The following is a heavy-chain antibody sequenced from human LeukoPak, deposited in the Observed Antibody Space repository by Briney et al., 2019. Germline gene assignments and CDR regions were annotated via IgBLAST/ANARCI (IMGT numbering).Heavy chain of an antibody. CDR1: GFTFSSYA. Sequence: GGSLRLSCAASGFTFSSYAMSWVRQAPGKGLEWVSAITGSGTFTDYADSVKGRSTISRDNSKNTLYLQMNSLRAEDTAVYYCAKRSAESSGYFDYWGQGTLVTVSS. V-gene: IGHV3-23*01. J-gene: IGHJ4*02. CDR3: AKRSAESSGYFDY. CDR2: ITGSGTFT. D-gene: IGHD6-19*01.